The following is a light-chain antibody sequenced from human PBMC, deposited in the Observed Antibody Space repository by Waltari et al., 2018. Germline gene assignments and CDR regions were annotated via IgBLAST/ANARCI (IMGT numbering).Light chain of an antibody. J-gene: IGLJ1*01. CDR2: EVS. V-gene: IGLV2-14*01. Sequence: QPALTPPASVSGSPGKSITISCTGTSSDVGGFKHASWYQQHPGKAPKLMIYEVSNTPSGVSSRFSGSKSGNTASLTISGLQAEDESDYYCSSFTSSSVYVFGTGTKVTVL. CDR3: SSFTSSSVYV. CDR1: SSDVGGFKH.